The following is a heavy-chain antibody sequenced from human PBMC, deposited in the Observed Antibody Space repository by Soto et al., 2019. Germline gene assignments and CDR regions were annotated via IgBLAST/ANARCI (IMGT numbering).Heavy chain of an antibody. J-gene: IGHJ6*02. CDR3: ARDGVVVPAAMSGGRFYYYGMDV. CDR2: IYYSGST. D-gene: IGHD2-2*01. Sequence: QVQLQESGPGLVKPSQTLSLTCTVSGGSISSGDYYWSWIRQPPGKGLEWIGYIYYSGSTYYNPSLKRRVTISVDTSKNQFSLKLSSVTAADTAVYYCARDGVVVPAAMSGGRFYYYGMDVWGQGTTVTVSS. V-gene: IGHV4-30-4*01. CDR1: GGSISSGDYY.